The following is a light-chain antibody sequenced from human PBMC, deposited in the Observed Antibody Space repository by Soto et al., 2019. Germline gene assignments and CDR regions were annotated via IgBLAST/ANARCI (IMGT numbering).Light chain of an antibody. V-gene: IGKV3-15*01. CDR2: DAA. J-gene: IGKJ1*01. CDR3: QQYNNWPRT. CDR1: QRISSN. Sequence: EIVMTQSPATLSVSPGERATLSCRASQRISSNLACYQQKPGQAPRLLIYDAATRATGLPARFSGSGSGTEFTLTISSLQSEDFAIYYCQQYNNWPRTLGQGTKVDIK.